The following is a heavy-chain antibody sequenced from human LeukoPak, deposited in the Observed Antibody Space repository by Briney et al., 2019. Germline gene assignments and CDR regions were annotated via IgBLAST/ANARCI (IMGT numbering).Heavy chain of an antibody. CDR3: AKLRYSYGSNFDY. D-gene: IGHD5-18*01. Sequence: GGSLRLSCAASGFTFSSYAMSWVRQAPGKGREWVSAISAGGSITYYADSVKGRFTISRDNSKNTLYLQMSTLRAEDTALYYCAKLRYSYGSNFDYWGQGTLVTVSS. V-gene: IGHV3-23*01. CDR1: GFTFSSYA. CDR2: ISAGGSIT. J-gene: IGHJ4*02.